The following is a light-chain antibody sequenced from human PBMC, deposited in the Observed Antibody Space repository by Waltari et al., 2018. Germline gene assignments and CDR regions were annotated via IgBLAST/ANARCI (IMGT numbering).Light chain of an antibody. V-gene: IGLV2-23*02. CDR2: NVN. J-gene: IGLJ2*01. CDR1: SSDVGAYDF. CDR3: CSFSGSTFFVI. Sequence: QSALTQPASVSGSPGQSVTISCAGSSSDVGAYDFVSWYQKHPGRAPQLILSNVNKRPSWLSDRFSGSKSGNTATLTLSTLQPEDEADYFCCSFSGSTFFVIFGGGTKLTVL.